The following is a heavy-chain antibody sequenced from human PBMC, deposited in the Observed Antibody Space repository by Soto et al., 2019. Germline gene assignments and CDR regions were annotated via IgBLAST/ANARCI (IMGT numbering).Heavy chain of an antibody. J-gene: IGHJ4*02. D-gene: IGHD3-22*01. CDR3: ASHYDSSGYYYRGLDY. CDR1: GGTFSSYA. Sequence: QVQLVQSGAEVKKPGSSVKVSCKASGGTFSSYAISWVRQAPGQGLEWMGGIITIFGTADYAQKFQGRVTITADESTRTAYMELSSLRSEDTAVYYCASHYDSSGYYYRGLDYWGQGTLVTVSS. V-gene: IGHV1-69*12. CDR2: IITIFGTA.